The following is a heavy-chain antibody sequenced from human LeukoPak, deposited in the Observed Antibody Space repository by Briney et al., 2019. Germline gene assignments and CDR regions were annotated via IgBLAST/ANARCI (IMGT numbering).Heavy chain of an antibody. CDR3: AREIPEWEHTNWFDP. J-gene: IGHJ5*02. Sequence: ASVKVSCKASGYTFTSYAMHWVRQAPGQRLEWMGWINAGNGNTKYSQKFQGRVTITRDTSATTAYMELRSLRSDDTAVYYCAREIPEWEHTNWFDPWGQGTLVTVSS. D-gene: IGHD1-26*01. CDR1: GYTFTSYA. V-gene: IGHV1-3*01. CDR2: INAGNGNT.